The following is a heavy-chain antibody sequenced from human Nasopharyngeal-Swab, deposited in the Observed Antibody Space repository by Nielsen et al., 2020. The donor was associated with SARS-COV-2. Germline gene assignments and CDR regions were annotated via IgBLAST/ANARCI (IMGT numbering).Heavy chain of an antibody. CDR1: GGSISSYY. V-gene: IGHV4-59*12. CDR2: IYYSGST. CDR3: ARVGQQLGYNWFDP. J-gene: IGHJ5*02. D-gene: IGHD6-13*01. Sequence: GSLRLSCTVSGGSISSYYWSWIRQPPGKGLEWIGYIYYSGSTNYNPSLKSRVTISVDTSKNQFSLKLSSVSAADTAVYYCARVGQQLGYNWFDPWGQGTLVTVSS.